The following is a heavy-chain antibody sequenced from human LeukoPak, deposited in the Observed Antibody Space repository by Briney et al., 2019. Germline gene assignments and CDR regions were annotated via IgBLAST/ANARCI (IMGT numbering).Heavy chain of an antibody. Sequence: PSETLSLTCSVSGGSISIYYWSWIRQPPGKGLEWIGYVSYSGSTYYNPSLKSRVTISVDTSKNQFSLKLSSVTAADTAVYYCARDHMVRGVIQNRNYYYGMDVWGQGTTVTVSS. V-gene: IGHV4-59*12. CDR1: GGSISIYY. CDR2: VSYSGST. D-gene: IGHD3-10*01. CDR3: ARDHMVRGVIQNRNYYYGMDV. J-gene: IGHJ6*02.